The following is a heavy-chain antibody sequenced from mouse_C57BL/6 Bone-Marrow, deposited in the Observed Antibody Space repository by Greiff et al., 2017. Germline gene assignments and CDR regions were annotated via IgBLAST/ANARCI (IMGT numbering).Heavy chain of an antibody. V-gene: IGHV1-50*01. CDR3: ASETAQALLLSY. Sequence: QVQLQQPGAELVKPGASVKLSCKASGYTFTSYWMQWVKQRPGQGLEWIGEIDPSDSYTNYNQKFKGKATLTVDTSSSTAYMQLSSLTSEDSAVYYCASETAQALLLSYWGEGTTLTVSS. J-gene: IGHJ2*01. CDR1: GYTFTSYW. CDR2: IDPSDSYT. D-gene: IGHD3-2*02.